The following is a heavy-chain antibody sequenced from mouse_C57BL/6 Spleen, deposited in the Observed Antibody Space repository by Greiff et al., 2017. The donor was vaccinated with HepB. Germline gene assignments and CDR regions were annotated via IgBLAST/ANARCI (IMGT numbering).Heavy chain of an antibody. CDR1: GYAFSSSW. V-gene: IGHV1-82*01. Sequence: QVQLKESGPELVKPGASVKISCKASGYAFSSSWMNWVKQRPGKGLEWIGRIYPGDGDTNYNGKFKGKATLTADKSSSTAYMQLSSLTSEDSAVYFCARSSLVVRYFDVWGTGTTVTVSS. CDR2: IYPGDGDT. J-gene: IGHJ1*03. CDR3: ARSSLVVRYFDV. D-gene: IGHD1-1*01.